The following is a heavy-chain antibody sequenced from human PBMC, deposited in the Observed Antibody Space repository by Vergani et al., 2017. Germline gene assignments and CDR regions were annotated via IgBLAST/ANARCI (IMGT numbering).Heavy chain of an antibody. CDR1: GGTFSTYA. V-gene: IGHV1-69*15. CDR2: IIPMFGTA. D-gene: IGHD2-15*01. J-gene: IGHJ4*02. CDR3: ARGLGYCSVDSCPNDY. Sequence: QVQLVQSGAEVKKPGSSVKVSCKASGGTFSTYAINWVRQAPGQGLEWMGRIIPMFGTANYAQKFQGRVTITADESTRTGYMELSSLRSEDTAVYYCARGLGYCSVDSCPNDYWGQGTLVTVSS.